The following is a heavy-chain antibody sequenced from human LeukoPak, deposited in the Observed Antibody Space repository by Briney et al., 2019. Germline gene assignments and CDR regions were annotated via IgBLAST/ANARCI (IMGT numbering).Heavy chain of an antibody. Sequence: SETLSLTCTVSGDSMNSNNFYWGWIRQPPGKGLEWIGSIYYSGLTYYNPSLKSRVTISIDTSKNQFSLKMRSVTAADTAVYYCARAPITIFGLNYHYMDVWGKGTTVTVSS. J-gene: IGHJ6*03. CDR3: ARAPITIFGLNYHYMDV. CDR1: GDSMNSNNFY. V-gene: IGHV4-39*07. D-gene: IGHD3/OR15-3a*01. CDR2: IYYSGLT.